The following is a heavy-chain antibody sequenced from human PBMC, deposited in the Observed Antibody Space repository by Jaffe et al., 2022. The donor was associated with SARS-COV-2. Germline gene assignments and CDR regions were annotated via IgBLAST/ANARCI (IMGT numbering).Heavy chain of an antibody. CDR2: LYGGGST. V-gene: IGHV3-53*01. D-gene: IGHD3-9*01. J-gene: IGHJ6*02. CDR3: ARGGGDILTGYAGLYGMDV. CDR1: GFTVSSRY. Sequence: EVQVVESGGGLIQPGGSLRLSCAASGFTVSSRYMSWVRQAPGKGLEWVSVLYGGGSTYYADSVKGRFTISRDNSKNTLFLQMNSLRAEDTAVYYCARGGGDILTGYAGLYGMDVWGQGTTVTVSS.